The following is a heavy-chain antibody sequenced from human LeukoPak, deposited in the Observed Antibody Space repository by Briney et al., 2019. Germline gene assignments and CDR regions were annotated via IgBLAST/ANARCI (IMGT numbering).Heavy chain of an antibody. D-gene: IGHD5-18*01. CDR2: IYYSGTT. J-gene: IGHJ5*02. V-gene: IGHV4-39*07. CDR3: AKGAGGFSYYNWFDP. CDR1: GGSISSSPYY. Sequence: TSETLSLTCTVSGGSISSSPYYWGWIRQPPGKGLEWIGSIYYSGTTHYSPSLESRVTISVDTSKNQFSLKLASVTAADTAIYYCAKGAGGFSYYNWFDPWGQGTLVTVSS.